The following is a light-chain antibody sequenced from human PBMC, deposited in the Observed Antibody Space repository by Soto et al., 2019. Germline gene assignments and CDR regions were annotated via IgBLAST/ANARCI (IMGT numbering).Light chain of an antibody. CDR2: EVS. V-gene: IGLV2-14*01. CDR3: SSYPSSSSCV. Sequence: QPVLXQPASESGSPGQSITIPCPASRSDLGGYNYVSWYPQHPGKAPKVMISEVSNRPSRVSNRFSCSKSDNKASLTISGLQAEDEADYYCSSYPSSSSCVCGTGSKATVL. J-gene: IGLJ1*01. CDR1: RSDLGGYNY.